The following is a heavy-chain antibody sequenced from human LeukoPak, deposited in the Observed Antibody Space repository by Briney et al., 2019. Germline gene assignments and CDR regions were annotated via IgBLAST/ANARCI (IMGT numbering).Heavy chain of an antibody. CDR2: TYYRSKWYN. V-gene: IGHV6-1*01. Sequence: PSQTLSLTCAISGDSVSSNSATWNWIRQSPSRGLEWLGRTYYRSKWYNDYAVSVKSRVIFNPNTSKNQFSLQLNSVTPEDTAVYYCVRGWGGNIDQWGQGTLVTVSS. D-gene: IGHD3-16*01. CDR1: GDSVSSNSAT. J-gene: IGHJ5*02. CDR3: VRGWGGNIDQ.